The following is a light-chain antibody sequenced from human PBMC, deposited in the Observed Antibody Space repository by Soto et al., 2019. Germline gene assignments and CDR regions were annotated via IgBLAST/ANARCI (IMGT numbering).Light chain of an antibody. V-gene: IGLV4-69*01. Sequence: QPVLTQSPSASASLGASVKLTYTLSSGHSNYAIAWHQQQPEKGPRYLMKLNSDGSHSKGDGIPDRFSGSSSGAERYLTISSLQSEDEADYYCQTWGTGVVFGGGTKVTVL. J-gene: IGLJ2*01. CDR3: QTWGTGVV. CDR1: SGHSNYA. CDR2: LNSDGSH.